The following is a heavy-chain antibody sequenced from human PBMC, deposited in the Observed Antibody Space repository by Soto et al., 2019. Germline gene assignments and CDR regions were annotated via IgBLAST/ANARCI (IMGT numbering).Heavy chain of an antibody. CDR3: ARVGGCSGGSCYALDYYYGMDV. V-gene: IGHV1-18*01. D-gene: IGHD2-15*01. CDR1: GYTFTSYG. Sequence: KVSCKASGYTFTSYGISWVRQAPGQGLERMGWISAYNGNTNYAQKLQGRVNMTTDTSTSTAYMELRSLRSDDAAVYYCARVGGCSGGSCYALDYYYGMDVWGQGTTVTVSS. CDR2: ISAYNGNT. J-gene: IGHJ6*02.